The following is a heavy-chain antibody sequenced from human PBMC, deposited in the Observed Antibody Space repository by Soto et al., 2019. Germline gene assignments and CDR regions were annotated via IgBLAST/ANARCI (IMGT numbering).Heavy chain of an antibody. Sequence: QVHLVESGGGVVQPGSSLRLSCAASEFTFRIFAMHWLRQSPGKGLEWVAVISYDGSRKADSVKGRFTVSRDNSWNTLNLQMNSLRAEDTAIYYCARGDREDIEEVVGVRPGEYSMDVWGQGTKVTVSS. CDR3: ARGDREDIEEVVGVRPGEYSMDV. J-gene: IGHJ6*02. D-gene: IGHD1-26*01. V-gene: IGHV3-30-3*01. CDR1: EFTFRIFA. CDR2: ISYDGSRK.